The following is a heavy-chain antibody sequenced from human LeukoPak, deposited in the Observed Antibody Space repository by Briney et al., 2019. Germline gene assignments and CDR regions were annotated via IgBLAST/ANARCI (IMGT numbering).Heavy chain of an antibody. CDR3: AKGRSDRYSSSWHLFDY. Sequence: PGGSLRLSCAASGFTFSSYAMSWVRQAPGKGLEWVSAISGSGGSTYYADSVKGRFTISRDNSKNTLYLQMNSLRAEDTAVYYCAKGRSDRYSSSWHLFDYWGQGTLVTVSS. J-gene: IGHJ4*02. CDR2: ISGSGGST. D-gene: IGHD6-13*01. V-gene: IGHV3-23*01. CDR1: GFTFSSYA.